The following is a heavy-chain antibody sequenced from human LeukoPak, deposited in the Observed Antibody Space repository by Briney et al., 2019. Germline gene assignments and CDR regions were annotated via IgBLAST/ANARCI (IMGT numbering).Heavy chain of an antibody. D-gene: IGHD3-3*01. CDR1: GYTFTSYG. Sequence: ASVRVSCKASGYTFTSYGISWVRQAPGQGLEWMGWISAYNGNTNYAQKLQGRVTMTTDTSTSTAYMELRSLRSDDTAVYYCARWAPITIFGPDYYYYYMDVWGKGTTVTVSS. V-gene: IGHV1-18*01. CDR3: ARWAPITIFGPDYYYYYMDV. J-gene: IGHJ6*03. CDR2: ISAYNGNT.